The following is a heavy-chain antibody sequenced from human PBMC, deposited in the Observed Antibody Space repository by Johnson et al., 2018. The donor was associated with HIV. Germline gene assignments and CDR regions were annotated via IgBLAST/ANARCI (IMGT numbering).Heavy chain of an antibody. CDR2: ISYDESSK. D-gene: IGHD6-13*01. Sequence: VQLVESGGGVVQPGRSLRLSCAASAFTFSSYAMHWVRQAPGKGLEWVAVISYDESSKYYADSVKGRFTISRDNSKNTLYLQMNSLRPEDTAVYYCARGRQQLLGGALDIWGRGTMVTVSS. CDR3: ARGRQQLLGGALDI. J-gene: IGHJ3*02. V-gene: IGHV3-30-3*01. CDR1: AFTFSSYA.